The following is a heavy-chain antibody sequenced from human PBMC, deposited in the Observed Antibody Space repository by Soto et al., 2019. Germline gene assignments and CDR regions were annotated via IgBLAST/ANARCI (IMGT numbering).Heavy chain of an antibody. CDR1: GFTFSSYA. D-gene: IGHD1-26*01. CDR3: PRGQTWAHFDH. J-gene: IGHJ4*02. CDR2: ISLNGGST. Sequence: PGGSLRLSCAASGFTFSSYAMHWVRQAPGKGLEYVSGISLNGGSTYYANSVKGRFTISRDNSKSTLYLQMGSLRAEDLAVYYCPRGQTWAHFDHWGRGTLVTVSS. V-gene: IGHV3-64*01.